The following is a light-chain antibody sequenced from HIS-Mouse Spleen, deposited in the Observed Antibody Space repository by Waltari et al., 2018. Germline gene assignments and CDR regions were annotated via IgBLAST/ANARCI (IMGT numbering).Light chain of an antibody. V-gene: IGLV3-10*01. Sequence: SYELTQPPSVSVSPGQTARITCSGDAFPKKYAYWYQQKAGQAPVLVIYEDSKRPSGITERFSGSSSGTMGTLTISGAKVEDEADYYCYSTDSSGNHRVFGGGTKLTVL. CDR1: AFPKKY. CDR3: YSTDSSGNHRV. J-gene: IGLJ2*01. CDR2: EDS.